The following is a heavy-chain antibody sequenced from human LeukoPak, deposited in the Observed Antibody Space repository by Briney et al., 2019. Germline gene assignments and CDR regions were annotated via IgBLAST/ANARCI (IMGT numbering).Heavy chain of an antibody. V-gene: IGHV3-30*04. CDR3: ARDVDQYGSGSYYRGIDF. D-gene: IGHD3-10*01. CDR2: ISYDGGNQ. CDR1: GFSLRTYG. J-gene: IGHJ4*02. Sequence: GRSLTLSCAASGFSLRTYGIHWVRQAPGKGLQWVAVISYDGGNQYYADSVKGRFTISRDSSKNTLYMQMNSLRAEDTAVYYCARDVDQYGSGSYYRGIDFWGQGTLVTVSS.